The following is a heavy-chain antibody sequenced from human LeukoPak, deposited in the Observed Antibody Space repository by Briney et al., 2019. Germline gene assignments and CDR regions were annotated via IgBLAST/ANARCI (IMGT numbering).Heavy chain of an antibody. J-gene: IGHJ6*03. V-gene: IGHV3-48*01. D-gene: IGHD3-10*01. CDR1: GFTFSSYS. CDR2: ISSSTSTM. Sequence: GGSLRLSCVASGFTFSSYSMNWVRQAPGKGLEWLSYISSSTSTMYYADSVKGRFTISRDNAKNSLFLQMNSLRAEDTAVYYCARGIGYYGSVTQGYYYYMDVWGKGTTVTVSS. CDR3: ARGIGYYGSVTQGYYYYMDV.